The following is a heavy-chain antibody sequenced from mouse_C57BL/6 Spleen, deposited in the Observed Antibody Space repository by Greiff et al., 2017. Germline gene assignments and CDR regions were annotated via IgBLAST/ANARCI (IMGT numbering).Heavy chain of an antibody. CDR1: GYTFTDYY. J-gene: IGHJ3*01. CDR2: INPNNGGT. V-gene: IGHV1-26*01. D-gene: IGHD1-1*01. CDR3: ARGGPYYYGSSYEYAY. Sequence: EVQLQQSGPELVKPGASVKISCKASGYTFTDYYMNWVKQSHGKSLEWIGDINPNNGGTSYNQKFKGKATLTVDKSSSTAYMELRSLTSEDSAVYYCARGGPYYYGSSYEYAYWGQGTLVTVSA.